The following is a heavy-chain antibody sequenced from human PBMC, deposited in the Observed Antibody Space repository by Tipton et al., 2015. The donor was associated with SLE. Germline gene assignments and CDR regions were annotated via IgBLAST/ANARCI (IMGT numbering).Heavy chain of an antibody. D-gene: IGHD3-3*01. CDR2: IYYSGST. V-gene: IGHV4-39*01. Sequence: TLSLTCTVFGGSLSSSTYYWDWIRQPPGKGLEWIGSIYYSGSTYYNPSLKSQVTISVDTSKNQFSLKLYSVTAADTAVYYCARHDFWSDYYGGMDVWGQGTTVTVSS. CDR1: GGSLSSSTYY. J-gene: IGHJ6*02. CDR3: ARHDFWSDYYGGMDV.